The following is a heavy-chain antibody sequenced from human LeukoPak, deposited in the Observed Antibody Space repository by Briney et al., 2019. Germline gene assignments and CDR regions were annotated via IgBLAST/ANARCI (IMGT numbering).Heavy chain of an antibody. CDR1: GFTFSSYG. CDR2: ISGSGGST. J-gene: IGHJ4*02. V-gene: IGHV3-23*01. Sequence: PWGSLRLSCAASGFTFSSYGMSWVRQAPGKGLEWVSDISGSGGSTYYADSVKGRFTISRDNAKSSLFLQMNSLRAEDTAVYYCTRDPHSLDYWGQGTLVTVSS. CDR3: TRDPHSLDY. D-gene: IGHD5-18*01.